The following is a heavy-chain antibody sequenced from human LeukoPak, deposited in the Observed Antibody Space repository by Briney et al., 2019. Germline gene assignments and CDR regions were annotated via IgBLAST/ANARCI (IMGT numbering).Heavy chain of an antibody. J-gene: IGHJ6*03. CDR1: GGSISSYY. V-gene: IGHV4-59*12. D-gene: IGHD3-10*01. CDR3: ARDGADMVRGNYYYYMDV. CDR2: IYYSGST. Sequence: SETLSLTCTVSGGSISSYYWSWIRQPPGKGLEWIGYIYYSGSTKYNPSLKSRVTISVDTSKNQFSLKLSSVTAADTAVYYCARDGADMVRGNYYYYMDVWGKGTTVTISS.